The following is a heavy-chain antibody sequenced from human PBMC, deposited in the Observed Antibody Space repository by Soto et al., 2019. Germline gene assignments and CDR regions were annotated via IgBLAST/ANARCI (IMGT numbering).Heavy chain of an antibody. J-gene: IGHJ4*02. CDR3: ARVWIAAAGTMGDFDY. D-gene: IGHD6-13*01. CDR1: GFTFSSYW. CDR2: INSDGSST. Sequence: GESLKISCAASGFTFSSYWMHWVRQAPGKGLVWVSRINSDGSSTSYADSVKGRFTISRDNAKNTLYLQMNSLRAEDTAVYYCARVWIAAAGTMGDFDYWGQGTLVTVSS. V-gene: IGHV3-74*01.